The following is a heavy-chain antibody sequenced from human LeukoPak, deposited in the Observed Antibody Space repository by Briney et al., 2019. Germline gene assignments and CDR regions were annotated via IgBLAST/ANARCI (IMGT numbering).Heavy chain of an antibody. J-gene: IGHJ4*02. Sequence: QPGGSLRLSCAASGFTLSSYAMSWVRQAPGKGLQWVSAISGSAGSTYYADSVRGRFTISRDNSKNTLYLQMNSLRAEDTAVYYCASYDVLTGYSRHPLKRWGQGTLVTVSS. V-gene: IGHV3-23*01. D-gene: IGHD3-9*01. CDR2: ISGSAGST. CDR3: ASYDVLTGYSRHPLKR. CDR1: GFTLSSYA.